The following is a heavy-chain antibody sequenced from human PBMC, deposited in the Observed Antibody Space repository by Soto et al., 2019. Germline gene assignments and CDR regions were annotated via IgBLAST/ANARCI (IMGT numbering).Heavy chain of an antibody. CDR1: GYTFTSYD. Sequence: ASVKVSCKASGYTFTSYDINWVRQATGQGLEWMGWMNPNSGNTGYAQKFRGRVTMTRNTSISTAYMELSSLRSEDTAVYYCARTRRNTVTMISYYYYYYMDVWGKGTTVTVSS. CDR3: ARTRRNTVTMISYYYYYYMDV. V-gene: IGHV1-8*01. J-gene: IGHJ6*03. D-gene: IGHD4-17*01. CDR2: MNPNSGNT.